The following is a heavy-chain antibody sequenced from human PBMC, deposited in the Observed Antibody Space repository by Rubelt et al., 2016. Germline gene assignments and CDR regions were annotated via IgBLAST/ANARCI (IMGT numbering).Heavy chain of an antibody. CDR3: AYDTAPY. D-gene: IGHD3-9*01. Sequence: EVQLVESGGGLVQPGGSLRLSCAASGFTFSSYSMNWVRQAPGKGLEWVSRINSEGGSANYAEAVKCRFTSSEDNAKNTWYLQRNSLRAEDTAVYYCAYDTAPYWGQGTLVTVSS. J-gene: IGHJ4*02. V-gene: IGHV3-74*02. CDR2: INSEGGSA. CDR1: GFTFSSYS.